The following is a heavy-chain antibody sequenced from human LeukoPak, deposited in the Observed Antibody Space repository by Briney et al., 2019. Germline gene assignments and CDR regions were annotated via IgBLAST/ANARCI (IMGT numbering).Heavy chain of an antibody. Sequence: GGSLRLSCAASGFTFSSYSMNWVRQAPGKGLEWVAVISYDGGNKYYADSVKGRFTISRDNSKNTLYLQMSSLREEDTAVYYCTRGGGDSGSYFSYLDNWGQGTLVTVSS. J-gene: IGHJ4*02. V-gene: IGHV3-30*03. CDR3: TRGGGDSGSYFSYLDN. CDR1: GFTFSSYS. D-gene: IGHD1-26*01. CDR2: ISYDGGNK.